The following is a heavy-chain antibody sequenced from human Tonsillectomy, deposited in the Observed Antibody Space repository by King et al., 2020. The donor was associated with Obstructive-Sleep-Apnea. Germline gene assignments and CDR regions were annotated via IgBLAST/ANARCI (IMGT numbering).Heavy chain of an antibody. CDR2: INPNSGGT. CDR1: GYIFTDYY. D-gene: IGHD3-10*01. J-gene: IGHJ5*02. CDR3: ARDRPRAYGSGSKNWFDP. V-gene: IGHV1-2*02. Sequence: VQLVESGAEVKKPGASVKLSCRASGYIFTDYYMHWVRQAPGQGLEWMGWINPNSGGTNYAQKFQGRVTMTRDTSISTAYMELSGLTSDDTAVYYCARDRPRAYGSGSKNWFDPWGQGTLVTVSS.